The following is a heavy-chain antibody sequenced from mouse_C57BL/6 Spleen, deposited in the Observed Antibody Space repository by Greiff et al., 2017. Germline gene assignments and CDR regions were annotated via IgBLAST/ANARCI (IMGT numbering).Heavy chain of an antibody. V-gene: IGHV2-2*01. J-gene: IGHJ2*01. Sequence: VKLQESGPGLVQPSQSLSITCTVSGFSLTSYGVHWVRQSPGKGLEWLGVIWSGGSTDYNAAFISRLSISKDNSKSQVFFKMNSLQADDTAIYYCARRGDGYYFDYWGQGTTLTVSS. CDR3: ARRGDGYYFDY. D-gene: IGHD3-3*01. CDR1: GFSLTSYG. CDR2: IWSGGST.